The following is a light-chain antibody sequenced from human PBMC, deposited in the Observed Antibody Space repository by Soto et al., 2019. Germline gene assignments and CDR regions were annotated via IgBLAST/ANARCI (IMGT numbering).Light chain of an antibody. V-gene: IGLV1-40*01. J-gene: IGLJ1*01. Sequence: QEVTISCTGSSSNIGAGYDLHWYQQLPGTAPKLLLYGNSNRPSGVPDRFSGSKSGTSASLAITGLQAEDEADYYCQSYASSLSAYVFGTGTKVTVL. CDR3: QSYASSLSAYV. CDR2: GNS. CDR1: SSNIGAGYD.